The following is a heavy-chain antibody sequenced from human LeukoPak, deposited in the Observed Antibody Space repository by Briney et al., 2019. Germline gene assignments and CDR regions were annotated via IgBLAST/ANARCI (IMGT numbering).Heavy chain of an antibody. V-gene: IGHV3-9*01. D-gene: IGHD6-13*01. Sequence: PGGSLRLSCAASGFTFDDYAMHWVRQAPGKGLEWVSGISWNSGSIGYADSVKGRFTISRDNAKNSLYLQMNSLRAEDTALYSCAKMASSSSLYYYFDYWGQGTLVTVSS. J-gene: IGHJ4*02. CDR3: AKMASSSSLYYYFDY. CDR1: GFTFDDYA. CDR2: ISWNSGSI.